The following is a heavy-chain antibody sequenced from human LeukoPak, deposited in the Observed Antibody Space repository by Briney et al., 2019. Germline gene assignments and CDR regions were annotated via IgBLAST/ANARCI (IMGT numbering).Heavy chain of an antibody. CDR2: FSASGGST. CDR3: AKVGYTSGWSHFDY. D-gene: IGHD6-19*01. CDR1: GFTFSSYA. Sequence: PGGSLRLSCAASGFTFSSYAMSWVRQAPGKGLEWVSVFSASGGSTYYADSVKGRFTISRDNSKNTLYLQMSSLRAEDTAVYYCAKVGYTSGWSHFDYWGQGTLVTVSS. V-gene: IGHV3-23*01. J-gene: IGHJ4*02.